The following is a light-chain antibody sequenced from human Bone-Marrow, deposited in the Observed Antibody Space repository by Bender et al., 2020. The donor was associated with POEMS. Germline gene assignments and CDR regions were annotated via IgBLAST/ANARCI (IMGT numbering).Light chain of an antibody. Sequence: SYVLTQPPSVSVAPGQTARITCGGNNIGSESVQWYQQRPGRAPVLVVSDESDRPSGIPERFSGSKSGNTATLTISRVEAGDEADYYCQVWDSGSDLYVFGTGTEVTVL. CDR3: QVWDSGSDLYV. V-gene: IGLV3-21*02. CDR2: DES. J-gene: IGLJ1*01. CDR1: NIGSES.